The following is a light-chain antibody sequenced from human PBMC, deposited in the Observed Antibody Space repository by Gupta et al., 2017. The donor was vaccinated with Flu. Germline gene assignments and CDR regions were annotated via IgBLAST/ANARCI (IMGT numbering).Light chain of an antibody. CDR2: DSS. V-gene: IGLV1-51*01. CDR3: GTWDVSLSAGV. CDR1: TSNMGGSY. Sequence: QSVLTQPPSVSAAAGQRATIACSGATSNMGGSYVAWYQQLPGSAPRLLIYDSSERPSGIPDRFSGSQSGASATLAITGLQPGDEGDYYCGTWDVSLSAGVFGGGTKVTVL. J-gene: IGLJ3*02.